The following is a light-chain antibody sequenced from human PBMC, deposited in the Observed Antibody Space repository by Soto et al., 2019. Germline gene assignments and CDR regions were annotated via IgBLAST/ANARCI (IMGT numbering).Light chain of an antibody. J-gene: IGKJ4*01. CDR1: QGISSY. Sequence: TQLTQSPSSLSASVGDRVTITCLASQGISSYLAWFQQKSGKALKLLIYGASTLQSGVPSRFSGSGSETDFTLTISSLQPEDFATYYCQQLNSYPLTFGGGTKVDIK. CDR2: GAS. V-gene: IGKV1-9*01. CDR3: QQLNSYPLT.